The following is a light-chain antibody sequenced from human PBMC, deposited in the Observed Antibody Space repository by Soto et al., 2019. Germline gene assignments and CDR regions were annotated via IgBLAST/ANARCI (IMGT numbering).Light chain of an antibody. CDR1: QSISSY. CDR2: AAS. Sequence: DIQMTQSPSSLSASVGDRVTITCRASQSISSYLNWYQQKPGKAPKLLIYAASSLQSGVPSRFSGSGSGTDFTLTISSLQPEDFATYYCQQSYSTPQDPETFGQGTKVEIK. J-gene: IGKJ1*01. V-gene: IGKV1-39*01. CDR3: QQSYSTPQDPET.